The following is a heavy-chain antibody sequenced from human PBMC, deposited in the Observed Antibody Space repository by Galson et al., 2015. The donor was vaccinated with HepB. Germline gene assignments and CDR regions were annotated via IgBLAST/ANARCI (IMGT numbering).Heavy chain of an antibody. J-gene: IGHJ4*02. CDR1: GDSVSNNGAA. V-gene: IGHV6-1*01. CDR2: TYYRSKWFN. CDR3: AREAYYFDY. Sequence: CAISGDSVSNNGAAWNRIRQSPSSGPEWLGRTYYRSKWFNDYAVSVKSRIAINPDTSKNQFSLQLNSVTPEDTAVYYCAREAYYFDYWGQGTLVTVSS.